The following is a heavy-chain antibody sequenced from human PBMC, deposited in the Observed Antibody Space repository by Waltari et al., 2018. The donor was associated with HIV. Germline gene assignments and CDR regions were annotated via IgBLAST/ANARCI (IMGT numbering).Heavy chain of an antibody. J-gene: IGHJ4*02. V-gene: IGHV1-69*01. Sequence: QVRLVQSGPEVKRTGSSVRVSCKSSGGDFSDYGISWLRQAPGQGLQWMGEIIPYFGFANTAGTLRGRVGIEADGSKNSVYLELRSLTVQDSATYFGARGPFYDDEVGAHRYRPFDAWGQGTPVSVSS. CDR1: GGDFSDYG. D-gene: IGHD3-16*01. CDR3: ARGPFYDDEVGAHRYRPFDA. CDR2: IIPYFGFA.